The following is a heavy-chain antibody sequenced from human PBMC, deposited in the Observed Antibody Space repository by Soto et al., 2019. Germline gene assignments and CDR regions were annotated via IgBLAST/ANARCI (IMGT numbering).Heavy chain of an antibody. Sequence: QVQLVQSGAEVKRPGASVKVSCRASGYTFVDYALHWVRQAPGQGLEWVGWLNPNTGNIKYSHKFEDRVSITRDTATSTAYRELRGLRSEDTAVYFCSREAIVAENWFDPWGQGTLVTVSS. V-gene: IGHV1-3*01. D-gene: IGHD5-12*01. CDR2: LNPNTGNI. CDR3: SREAIVAENWFDP. J-gene: IGHJ5*02. CDR1: GYTFVDYA.